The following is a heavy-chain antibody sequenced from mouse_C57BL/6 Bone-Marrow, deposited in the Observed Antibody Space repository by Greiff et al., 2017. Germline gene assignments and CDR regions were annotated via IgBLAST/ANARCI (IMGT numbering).Heavy chain of an antibody. V-gene: IGHV2-2*01. J-gene: IGHJ4*01. Sequence: VKLVESGPGLVQPSQSLSITCTVSGFSLTSYGVHWVRQSPGQGLEWLGVIWSGGSTDYNAAFISRLSISKDNSKSQVFFKMNSLQADDTAIYYCASPIVTTRYYAMDYWGQGTSVTVSS. CDR3: ASPIVTTRYYAMDY. CDR1: GFSLTSYG. CDR2: IWSGGST. D-gene: IGHD2-5*01.